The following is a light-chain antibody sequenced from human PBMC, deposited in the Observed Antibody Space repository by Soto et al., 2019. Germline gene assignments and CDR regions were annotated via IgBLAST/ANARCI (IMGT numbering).Light chain of an antibody. V-gene: IGLV1-40*01. Sequence: QSVLTQPPSVSGAPGQRVTISCTGSSSNIGAGYDVHWYQQLPGTAPKHLIHGNRNRPSGVPDRFSGSKSVTSASLALTGLPAEYYADYYCQSYASSLSGPVFGGGTELTVL. CDR3: QSYASSLSGPV. J-gene: IGLJ2*01. CDR2: GNR. CDR1: SSNIGAGYD.